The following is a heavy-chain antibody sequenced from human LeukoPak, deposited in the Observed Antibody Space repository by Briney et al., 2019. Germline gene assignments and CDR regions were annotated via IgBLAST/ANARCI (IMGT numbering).Heavy chain of an antibody. J-gene: IGHJ5*02. Sequence: SVTVSFKASGGTFSSYAISWVRQAPGQGLEWMGGIIPVFGTANYAQKFQERVTITRDMSTSTAYMELSRLRSEDTAVYYCAAERAVAGTVAEGWFDPWGQGTLVTVSS. CDR2: IIPVFGTA. CDR3: AAERAVAGTVAEGWFDP. D-gene: IGHD6-19*01. CDR1: GGTFSSYA. V-gene: IGHV1-69*05.